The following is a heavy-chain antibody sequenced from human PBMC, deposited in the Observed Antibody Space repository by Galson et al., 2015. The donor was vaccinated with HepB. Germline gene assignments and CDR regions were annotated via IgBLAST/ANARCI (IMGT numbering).Heavy chain of an antibody. CDR2: ISSSDGST. J-gene: IGHJ5*02. V-gene: IGHV3-23*01. CDR1: GYTFSTYA. Sequence: SLRVSCEASGYTFSTYAISWVRQAPGKGLEWFSAISSSDGSTYYADSVKGRFTISTDKSKNTPYLQMNSLRSDDTAVYYCAKVRFDFSSGPSLVDPWGQGTLVTVSS. CDR3: AKVRFDFSSGPSLVDP. D-gene: IGHD3-3*01.